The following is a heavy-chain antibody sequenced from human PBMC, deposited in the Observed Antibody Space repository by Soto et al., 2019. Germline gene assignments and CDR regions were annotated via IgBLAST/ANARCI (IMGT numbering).Heavy chain of an antibody. CDR1: GYSFTSYW. CDR2: IYPGDSDT. J-gene: IGHJ4*02. V-gene: IGHV5-51*01. Sequence: PGESLKISCKCSGYSFTSYWIGWVRQMPGKGLEWMGIIYPGDSDTRYSPSFQGQVTISADKSISTAYLQWSSLKASDTAMYYCARSQRGQGGGSYLNYWGQGTLVTVSS. CDR3: ARSQRGQGGGSYLNY. D-gene: IGHD1-26*01.